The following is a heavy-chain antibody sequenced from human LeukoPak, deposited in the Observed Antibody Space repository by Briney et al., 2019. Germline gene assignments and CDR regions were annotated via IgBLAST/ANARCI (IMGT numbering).Heavy chain of an antibody. CDR1: GYTFTTYD. CDR2: ISGYNGNT. V-gene: IGHV1-18*01. CDR3: ARAGYHYYMDV. J-gene: IGHJ6*03. Sequence: ASVKVSSKASGYTFTTYDINWVRQASGQGLEWMGWISGYNGNTNYAQKLQGRVTMTTDTSTSTAYMELRSLRSDDTAVYYCARAGYHYYMDVWGKGTTVTVSS.